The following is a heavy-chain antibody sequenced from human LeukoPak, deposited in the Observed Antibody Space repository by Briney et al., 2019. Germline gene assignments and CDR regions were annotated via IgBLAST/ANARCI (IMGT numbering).Heavy chain of an antibody. V-gene: IGHV3-30*02. CDR1: GFIFSNYA. D-gene: IGHD1-26*01. Sequence: GGSLRLSCATSGFIFSNYAMHWVRQAPGKGLEWVAFIRYDGSNKYYAESVKDRLTISRDNSKNTLYLQMNSLRAEDTAVYYCAKGRGWEASYYYYYMDVWGKGTTVTISS. CDR2: IRYDGSNK. CDR3: AKGRGWEASYYYYYMDV. J-gene: IGHJ6*03.